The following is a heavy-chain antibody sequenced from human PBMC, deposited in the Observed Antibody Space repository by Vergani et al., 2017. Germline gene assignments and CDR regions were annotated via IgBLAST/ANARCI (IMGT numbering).Heavy chain of an antibody. Sequence: VQLVESGGGVVQPGRSLRLSCAASGFTFSSYSMNWVRQAPGKGLEWVSAISGSGGRTYYADSVKGRFTISRDNSKNTLYLQMNSLRAEDTSVYYCARADAQQLPLFPRDYWGQGTLVTVSS. CDR2: ISGSGGRT. J-gene: IGHJ4*02. CDR3: ARADAQQLPLFPRDY. V-gene: IGHV3-23*04. D-gene: IGHD6-13*01. CDR1: GFTFSSYS.